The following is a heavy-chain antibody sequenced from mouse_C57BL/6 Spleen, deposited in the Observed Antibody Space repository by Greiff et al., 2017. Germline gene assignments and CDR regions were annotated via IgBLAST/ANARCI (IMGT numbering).Heavy chain of an antibody. D-gene: IGHD1-1*01. Sequence: VQLQQSGAELVKPGASVKISCKASGYAFSSYWMNWVKQRPGKGLEWIGQIYPGDGDTNYNGKFKGKATLTADKSTSTAYMQLSGLTSEDSAVYFCARAPYYYGSEGLDDWGQGTTLTVSS. V-gene: IGHV1-80*01. CDR1: GYAFSSYW. J-gene: IGHJ2*01. CDR3: ARAPYYYGSEGLDD. CDR2: IYPGDGDT.